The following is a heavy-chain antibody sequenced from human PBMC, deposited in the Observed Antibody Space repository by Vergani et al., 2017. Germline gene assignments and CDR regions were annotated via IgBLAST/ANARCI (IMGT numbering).Heavy chain of an antibody. CDR1: GFTVSSNY. CDR2: SYSGGST. V-gene: IGHV3-53*01. CDR3: AREAWDRGYSYAHFDY. J-gene: IGHJ4*02. Sequence: EVQLVESGGGLIQPGGSLRLSCAASGFTVSSNYMSWVRQAPGKGLEWVSVSYSGGSTYYADAVKGRFTISRDNSKNTLYLQMNSLRAEDTAVYYWAREAWDRGYSYAHFDYWGQGTLVTVSS. D-gene: IGHD5-18*01.